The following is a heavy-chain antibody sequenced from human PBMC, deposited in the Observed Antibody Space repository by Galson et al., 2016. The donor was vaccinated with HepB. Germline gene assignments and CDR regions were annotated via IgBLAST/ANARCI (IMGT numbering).Heavy chain of an antibody. CDR1: GFTFSSSW. Sequence: SLRLSCAASGFTFSSSWMSWVRQSAGKGLEWVANIKPDGSDKDYADSVKGRFTISRDNAKNSLYLQMNSLRAEDTAVYYCASDRATWLGEFDSWGQGTLVTVSS. D-gene: IGHD3-10*01. CDR3: ASDRATWLGEFDS. V-gene: IGHV3-7*01. CDR2: IKPDGSDK. J-gene: IGHJ4*02.